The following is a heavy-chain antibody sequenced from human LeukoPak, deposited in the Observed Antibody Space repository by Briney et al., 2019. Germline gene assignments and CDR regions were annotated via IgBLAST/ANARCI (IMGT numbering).Heavy chain of an antibody. J-gene: IGHJ4*02. V-gene: IGHV4-38-2*02. CDR1: GYSISSGYY. Sequence: LSETLSLTCTVSGYSISSGYYWGWIRQPPGKGLEWIGTIYHSGNTYYNPSLKRRITISIDTSRNQFSLKLSSATAADTAVYYCARGDYYVTGWGQGTLVTVSS. CDR2: IYHSGNT. D-gene: IGHD3-10*02. CDR3: ARGDYYVTG.